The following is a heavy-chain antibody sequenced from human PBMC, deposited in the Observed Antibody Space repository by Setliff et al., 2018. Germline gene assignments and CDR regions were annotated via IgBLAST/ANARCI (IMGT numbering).Heavy chain of an antibody. CDR1: GGSFESGTHY. D-gene: IGHD3-9*01. CDR2: IQGTGNT. CDR3: AGTPARGTSWLSPFDY. J-gene: IGHJ4*02. Sequence: SETLSLTCTVTGGSFESGTHYWSWIRQPAGKVPEWIGLIQGTGNTNYNPSLQSRATISIDTSKNQISLKIASVTAADTALYSCAGTPARGTSWLSPFDYWGQGIQVTVSS. V-gene: IGHV4-61*02.